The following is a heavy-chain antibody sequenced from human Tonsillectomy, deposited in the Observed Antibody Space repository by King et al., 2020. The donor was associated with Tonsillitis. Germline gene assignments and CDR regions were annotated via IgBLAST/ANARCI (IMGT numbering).Heavy chain of an antibody. CDR1: GFTFSSSE. CDR3: ARYYGSGTYLDY. Sequence: QLVQSGGGLVQPGGSLRLSCAASGFTFSSSEMNWVRQAPGKGLKWVSYISGSGSAIYYADSVKGRFTISRDNAKNSLHLQMNSLRAEDTAIYYCARYYGSGTYLDYWGQGILVTVSS. J-gene: IGHJ4*02. CDR2: ISGSGSAI. D-gene: IGHD3-10*01. V-gene: IGHV3-48*03.